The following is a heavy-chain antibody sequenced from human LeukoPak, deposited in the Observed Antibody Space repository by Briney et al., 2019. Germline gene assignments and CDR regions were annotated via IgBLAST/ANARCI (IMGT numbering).Heavy chain of an antibody. Sequence: SQTLSLTCTVSGGSISSGDYYWSWIRQPPGKDLEWIGYIYYSGSTYYNPSLKSRVTISVDTSKNQFSLKLSSVTAADTAVYYCARAVDYYDSSGYYDYWGQGTLVTVSS. CDR3: ARAVDYYDSSGYYDY. CDR1: GGSISSGDYY. CDR2: IYYSGST. V-gene: IGHV4-30-4*01. D-gene: IGHD3-22*01. J-gene: IGHJ4*02.